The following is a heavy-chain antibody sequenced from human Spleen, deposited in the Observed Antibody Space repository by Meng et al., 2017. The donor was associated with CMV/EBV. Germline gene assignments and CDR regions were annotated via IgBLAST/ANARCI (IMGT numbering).Heavy chain of an antibody. J-gene: IGHJ4*02. CDR2: INPNSGGT. CDR1: GYTFTGYY. V-gene: IGHV1-2*02. CDR3: TRGPYTYSGTPHPDY. D-gene: IGHD1-26*01. Sequence: ASVKVSCKASGYTFTGYYMHWVRQAPGQGLEWMGWINPNSGGTNYAQKFQGRVTMTRDTSISTAYMELSSLRSEDTAVYYCTRGPYTYSGTPHPDYWGQGTLVTVSS.